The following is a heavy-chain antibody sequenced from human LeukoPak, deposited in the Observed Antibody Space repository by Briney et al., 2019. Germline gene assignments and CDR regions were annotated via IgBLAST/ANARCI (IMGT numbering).Heavy chain of an antibody. J-gene: IGHJ6*02. V-gene: IGHV4-34*01. CDR1: GGSFSGYY. Sequence: SETLSLTCAVYGGSFSGYYWSWLRQPPGKGLEWFGEINHSGSTNQNPSLKSRVTISVVTSKVQFSLKLSSVTAADTAVYYCARLGYCSSTSCYTMGYYYGMDVWGQGTTVTVSS. D-gene: IGHD2-2*02. CDR2: INHSGST. CDR3: ARLGYCSSTSCYTMGYYYGMDV.